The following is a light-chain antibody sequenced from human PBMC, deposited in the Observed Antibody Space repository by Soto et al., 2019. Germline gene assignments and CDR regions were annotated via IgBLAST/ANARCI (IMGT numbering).Light chain of an antibody. Sequence: EIVLTQSPGTPSWSLGERATLSCRASQSVSQYLAWYQQKPGQAPRLLIYAASSRASGIPDRFSGSGSGTDFTLTINGLEPEDFAVYYCQQYATSARLTFGPGTNVDI. CDR2: AAS. CDR1: QSVSQY. CDR3: QQYATSARLT. J-gene: IGKJ3*01. V-gene: IGKV3-20*01.